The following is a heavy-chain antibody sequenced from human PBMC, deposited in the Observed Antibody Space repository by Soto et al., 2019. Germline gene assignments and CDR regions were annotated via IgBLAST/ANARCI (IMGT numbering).Heavy chain of an antibody. J-gene: IGHJ6*02. D-gene: IGHD3-10*01. CDR1: GFTFSSYF. V-gene: IGHV3-33*01. CDR3: ARGSAYYGSGSLYGMDV. Sequence: QVQLVESGGGVVQPGRSLRLSCAASGFTFSSYFIHWFRQAPGKGLEWVAVIWDDGSNKFYADSVKGRFTISRDNSKNSLYLQMNSLRAEDTAVYYCARGSAYYGSGSLYGMDVWGQGTTVTVSS. CDR2: IWDDGSNK.